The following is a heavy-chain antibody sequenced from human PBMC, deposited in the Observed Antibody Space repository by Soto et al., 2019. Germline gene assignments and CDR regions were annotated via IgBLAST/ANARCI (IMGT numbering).Heavy chain of an antibody. Sequence: PGGSLRLSCAASGFTFSSYGIHWVRQAPGKGLEWVAALSFDGNNENYVDSVTGRFTISRDNSKNTAFLQMNSLRAEDTAVYYCARDGRRGIFGSYGSLGVDYWGQGTLVTVSS. CDR1: GFTFSSYG. CDR2: LSFDGNNE. D-gene: IGHD5-18*01. J-gene: IGHJ4*02. V-gene: IGHV3-30*03. CDR3: ARDGRRGIFGSYGSLGVDY.